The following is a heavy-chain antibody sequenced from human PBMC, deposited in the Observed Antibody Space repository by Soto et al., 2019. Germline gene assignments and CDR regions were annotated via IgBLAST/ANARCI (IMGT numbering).Heavy chain of an antibody. CDR3: AGAGAVACFDY. D-gene: IGHD6-19*01. CDR1: GFTFSSYA. V-gene: IGHV3-30-3*01. Sequence: QVQVVESGGGVVQPGRSLRLSCAASGFTFSSYAMHWVRQAPGKGLEWVAVISYDGSNKYYADSVKGRFTISRDNSKNTLYLQMNSLRAEDTAVYYCAGAGAVACFDYWGQGTLVTVSS. J-gene: IGHJ4*02. CDR2: ISYDGSNK.